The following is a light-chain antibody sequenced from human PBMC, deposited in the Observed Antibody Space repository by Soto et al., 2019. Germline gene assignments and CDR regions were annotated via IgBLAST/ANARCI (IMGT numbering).Light chain of an antibody. CDR1: TSKIGSNT. Sequence: QSVLTQPPSASGPPGQTVTISCSGGTSKIGSNTINWYQHLPGMAPKLLIYSNNQRPSGVPDRFSGSKSGTSASLAISRLPSEDEDDFYCRAWDDTLNGWVFGGGTKLTVL. J-gene: IGLJ3*02. CDR3: RAWDDTLNGWV. CDR2: SNN. V-gene: IGLV1-44*01.